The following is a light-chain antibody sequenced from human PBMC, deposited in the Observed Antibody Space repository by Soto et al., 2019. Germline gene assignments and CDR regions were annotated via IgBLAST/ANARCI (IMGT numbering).Light chain of an antibody. J-gene: IGKJ4*01. CDR2: WAS. Sequence: DIVMTQSPDSLAVSLGARATINCKSSQSVLYSSNNKNYLVWYQQKPGQPPKLLIYWASTRESGVPDRFSGSGSGPDFTLTISSLQAEDVAVYYCQQYYSTPLTFGGGTKVEIK. CDR3: QQYYSTPLT. V-gene: IGKV4-1*01. CDR1: QSVLYSSNNKNY.